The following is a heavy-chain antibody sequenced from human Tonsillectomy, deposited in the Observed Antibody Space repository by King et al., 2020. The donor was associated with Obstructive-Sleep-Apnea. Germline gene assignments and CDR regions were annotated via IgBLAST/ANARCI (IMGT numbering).Heavy chain of an antibody. J-gene: IGHJ4*02. CDR3: IRGTMGTTYDY. CDR2: IRNKAQGGTT. D-gene: IGHD2/OR15-2a*01. V-gene: IGHV3-49*03. Sequence: VQLVESGGGLVLPGRSLRLSCTASGFTFGDYGMSWFRQAPGKGLEWVGFIRNKAQGGTTEYAEAVKGRFTISRDACKSIAYVQMNSLKIEDTAVYYCIRGTMGTTYDYWGQGTLVTVSS. CDR1: GFTFGDYG.